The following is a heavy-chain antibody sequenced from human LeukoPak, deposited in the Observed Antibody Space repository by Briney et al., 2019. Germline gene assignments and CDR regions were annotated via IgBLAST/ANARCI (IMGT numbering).Heavy chain of an antibody. Sequence: ASVKVSCTASGYTFTGYYMHWVRQAPGQGLEWMGWINPDSGGTNYAQKFQGRVTMTRDTSISTVYMELSRLRSDDTAVYYCARGPSGWYFDYWGQGSLVTVSS. J-gene: IGHJ4*02. V-gene: IGHV1-2*02. CDR2: INPDSGGT. CDR3: ARGPSGWYFDY. D-gene: IGHD6-19*01. CDR1: GYTFTGYY.